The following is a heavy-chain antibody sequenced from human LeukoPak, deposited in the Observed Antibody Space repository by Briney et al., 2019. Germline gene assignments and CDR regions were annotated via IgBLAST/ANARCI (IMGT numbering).Heavy chain of an antibody. D-gene: IGHD2-15*01. V-gene: IGHV3-53*04. J-gene: IGHJ4*02. Sequence: GGSLRLSCAASGFTVSSNYMSWVRQAPGKGLEWVSVIYSGGSTYYADSAKGRFTISRHNSKNTLYLQMNSLRAEDTAVYYCAREGDCSGGSCYTNYFDYWGQGTLVTVSS. CDR3: AREGDCSGGSCYTNYFDY. CDR2: IYSGGST. CDR1: GFTVSSNY.